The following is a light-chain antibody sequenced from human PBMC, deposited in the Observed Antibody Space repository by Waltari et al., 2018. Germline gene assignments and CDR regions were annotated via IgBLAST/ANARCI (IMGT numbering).Light chain of an antibody. CDR1: SGSISSTSY. V-gene: IGLV8-61*01. J-gene: IGLJ2*01. Sequence: QTVVTQEPSLSVSPGGTVTLTCALSSGSISSTSYVSWYRQTPGQAPRTLIYKMNRRSAGVPARFAGSFRGNKAALTITGAQADDESDYYCLMYMGSGIWVFGGGTKVTVL. CDR2: KMN. CDR3: LMYMGSGIWV.